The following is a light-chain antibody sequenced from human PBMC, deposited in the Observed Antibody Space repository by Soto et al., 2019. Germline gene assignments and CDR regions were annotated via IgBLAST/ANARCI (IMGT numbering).Light chain of an antibody. CDR3: TSYTSSSTWV. J-gene: IGLJ3*02. CDR2: DVS. Sequence: QSALTQPASVAGSPGQSITISCTGTSSDVGGYNYLSWYQQHPGKAPQFMIYDVSNRPSGVSNRFSGSKSGNTASLTISGLQSEDEADYFCTSYTSSSTWVVVGGTKLTVL. CDR1: SSDVGGYNY. V-gene: IGLV2-14*01.